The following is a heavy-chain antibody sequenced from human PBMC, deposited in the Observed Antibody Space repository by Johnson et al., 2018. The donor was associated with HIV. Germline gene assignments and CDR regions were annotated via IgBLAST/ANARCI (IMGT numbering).Heavy chain of an antibody. Sequence: MQLVESGGGVVRPGGSQRLSCAASGFIFDDYGMSWVRQAPGKGLEWVASLNWNGGSTGYGDSVKGRFTISRDNAKNSLYLQKNSLRAEDTALYYCAREGGSYKDDAFDIWGQGTVVTVSS. CDR3: AREGGSYKDDAFDI. CDR2: LNWNGGST. D-gene: IGHD1-26*01. V-gene: IGHV3-20*04. CDR1: GFIFDDYG. J-gene: IGHJ3*02.